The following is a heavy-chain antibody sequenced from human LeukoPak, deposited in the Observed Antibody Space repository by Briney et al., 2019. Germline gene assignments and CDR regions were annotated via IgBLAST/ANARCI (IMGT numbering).Heavy chain of an antibody. J-gene: IGHJ3*02. CDR1: GFPFNSYW. V-gene: IGHV3-74*01. Sequence: PGGPLSLPCAASGFPFNSYWMHWARHSPGRGLVGVARIDNDGIITSHADSVKGRFTISRDNAKNTLYLQMNSLRAEDTAVYYCARVVEARDGFDIWGQGTMVTVSS. D-gene: IGHD6-6*01. CDR3: ARVVEARDGFDI. CDR2: IDNDGIIT.